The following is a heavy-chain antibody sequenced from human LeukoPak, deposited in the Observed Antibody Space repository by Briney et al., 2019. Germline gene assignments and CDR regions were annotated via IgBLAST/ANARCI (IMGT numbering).Heavy chain of an antibody. CDR2: ISGLGGTT. D-gene: IGHD5-18*01. V-gene: IGHV3-23*01. CDR1: GFTFSNYA. J-gene: IGHJ4*02. Sequence: PGESLRLSCAASGFTFSNYAMSWVHQAPGKGREWVSLISGLGGTTYYADSVKGRFTISRDNSKNTLQLQMNSLRAEDTAIYYCAKDARGYTFGPGDYWGQGTLVTVSS. CDR3: AKDARGYTFGPGDY.